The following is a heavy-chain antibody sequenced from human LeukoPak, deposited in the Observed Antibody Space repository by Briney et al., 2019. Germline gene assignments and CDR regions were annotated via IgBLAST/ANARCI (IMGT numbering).Heavy chain of an antibody. CDR1: GYTFTSYD. D-gene: IGHD3-10*01. V-gene: IGHV1-2*02. J-gene: IGHJ4*02. CDR3: ARLGSGSYYNDPDFDY. CDR2: INPNSGGT. Sequence: ASVKVSCKASGYTFTSYDINWVRQAPGQGLEWMGWINPNSGGTNYAQKFQGRVTMTRDTSISTAYMELSRLRSDDTAVYYCARLGSGSYYNDPDFDYWGQGTLVTVSS.